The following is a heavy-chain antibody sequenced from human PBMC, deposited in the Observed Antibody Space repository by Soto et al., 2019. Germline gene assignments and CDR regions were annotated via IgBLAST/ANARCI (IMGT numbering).Heavy chain of an antibody. CDR3: ARGDNPEY. D-gene: IGHD1-1*01. J-gene: IGHJ4*02. CDR2: INEDGSEK. Sequence: EVQLVESGGGLVQPGGSLRLSCAASGFTFSSHWMTWVRQTPGKGLEWVANINEDGSEKYYLDSVKGRFTISRDNAKNYMYLQISSLRADDTAVFYCARGDNPEYWGQGTLVTVSS. V-gene: IGHV3-7*01. CDR1: GFTFSSHW.